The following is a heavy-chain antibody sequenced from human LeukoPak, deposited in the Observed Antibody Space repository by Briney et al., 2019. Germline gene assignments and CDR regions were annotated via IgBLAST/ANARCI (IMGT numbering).Heavy chain of an antibody. CDR3: ARMFSGGSCFDY. CDR1: GFIFSTYW. V-gene: IGHV3-7*01. Sequence: GGSLRLSCAASGFIFSTYWMMWARQAPGKGLEWVANIKQDGGETYYVDSVKGRFTISRDNAKNSLYLQMDSLRAEDTAIYYCARMFSGGSCFDYWGQGTLVTVSS. CDR2: IKQDGGET. D-gene: IGHD2-15*01. J-gene: IGHJ4*02.